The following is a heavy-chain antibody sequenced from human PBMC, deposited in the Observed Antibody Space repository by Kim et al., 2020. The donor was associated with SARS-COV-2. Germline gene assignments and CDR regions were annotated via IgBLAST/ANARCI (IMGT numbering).Heavy chain of an antibody. Sequence: GESLKISCKGSGYSFTSYWIGWVRQMPGKGLEWMGIIYPGDSDTRYSPSFQGQVTISADKSISTAYLQWSSLKASDTAMYYCARRGREQLDDYYYYGMDVWGQGTTVTVSS. CDR2: IYPGDSDT. CDR1: GYSFTSYW. CDR3: ARRGREQLDDYYYYGMDV. V-gene: IGHV5-51*01. J-gene: IGHJ6*02. D-gene: IGHD6-13*01.